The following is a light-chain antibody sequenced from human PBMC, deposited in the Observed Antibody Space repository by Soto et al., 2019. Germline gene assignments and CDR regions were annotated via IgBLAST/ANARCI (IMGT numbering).Light chain of an antibody. Sequence: EIVLTQSPGTLSLSPGERATLSCRTSESVTSTYLAWYQQKPGQPPRLLIYAASSRATGIPDRFSGSGSGTDFTLTISRLEPEDFAVYYCQVFGNSPRYTFGRGTKLEIK. CDR1: ESVTSTY. V-gene: IGKV3-20*01. CDR3: QVFGNSPRYT. CDR2: AAS. J-gene: IGKJ2*01.